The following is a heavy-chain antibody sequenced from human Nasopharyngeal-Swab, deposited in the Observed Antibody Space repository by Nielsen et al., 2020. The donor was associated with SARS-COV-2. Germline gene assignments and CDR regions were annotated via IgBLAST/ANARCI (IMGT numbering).Heavy chain of an antibody. CDR3: ARGIAAAGTLDY. V-gene: IGHV1-3*01. CDR1: GYTFTSYA. CDR2: INAGNGNT. D-gene: IGHD6-13*01. J-gene: IGHJ4*02. Sequence: ASVKVSCKASGYTFTSYAMHWVRQAPGQRLEWMGWINAGNGNTKYSQKVQGRVTITRDTSASTAYMELSSLRSEDTAVYYCARGIAAAGTLDYWGQGTLVTVSS.